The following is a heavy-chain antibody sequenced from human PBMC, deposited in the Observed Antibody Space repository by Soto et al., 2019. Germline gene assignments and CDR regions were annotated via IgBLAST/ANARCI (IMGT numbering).Heavy chain of an antibody. CDR2: INHSGST. Sequence: QVQLQQWGAGLLKPSETLSLTCAVYGGSFSGYYWSWIRQPPGKGLEWIGEINHSGSTNYNPSLKSRVTISVDTSKNQFSLKLSSVTAADTAVYYCARGRRRGTYYYDSSGYQYYYYYGMDVWGQGTTVTVSS. V-gene: IGHV4-34*01. CDR3: ARGRRRGTYYYDSSGYQYYYYYGMDV. CDR1: GGSFSGYY. D-gene: IGHD3-22*01. J-gene: IGHJ6*02.